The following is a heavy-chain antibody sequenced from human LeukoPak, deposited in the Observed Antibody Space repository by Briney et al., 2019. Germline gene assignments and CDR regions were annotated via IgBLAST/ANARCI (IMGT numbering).Heavy chain of an antibody. CDR3: AKVVSSGYPGRHLDY. J-gene: IGHJ4*02. V-gene: IGHV3-23*01. Sequence: GGSLRLSCAASGFTFSSYAMSWVRQAPGKGLEWVSAIGGSGGSTYYADSVKGRFTISRDNSKNTLYLQMNSLRAEDTAVYYCAKVVSSGYPGRHLDYWGQGTLVTVSS. CDR2: IGGSGGST. D-gene: IGHD3-22*01. CDR1: GFTFSSYA.